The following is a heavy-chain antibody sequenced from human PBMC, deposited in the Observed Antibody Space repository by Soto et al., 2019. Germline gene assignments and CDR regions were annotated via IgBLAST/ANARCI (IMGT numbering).Heavy chain of an antibody. D-gene: IGHD3-10*01. CDR3: AGRFYYNGSGSYDFDY. CDR2: IYYSGST. V-gene: IGHV4-59*08. Sequence: QVQLQESGPGLVKPSETLSLTCTVSGGSISSYYWSWIRQPPGKGLEWIGYIYYSGSTNYNPSFNSRVTISVTPSKNPFALKLRSLTAADTAVYYCAGRFYYNGSGSYDFDYWGPGTLVTVSS. CDR1: GGSISSYY. J-gene: IGHJ4*02.